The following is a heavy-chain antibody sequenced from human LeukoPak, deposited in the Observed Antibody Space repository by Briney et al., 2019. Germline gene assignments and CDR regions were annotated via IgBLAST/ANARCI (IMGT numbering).Heavy chain of an antibody. CDR2: IIPIFGTA. CDR1: GGTFSSYA. D-gene: IGHD3-10*02. CDR3: AVGVRGVYDY. J-gene: IGHJ4*02. Sequence: SVKVSCKASGGTFSSYAISWVRQAPGQGLEWMGGIIPIFGTANYAQKFRGRVTITTDESTSTAYMELSSLRSGDTAVYYCAVGVRGVYDYWGQGTLVTVSS. V-gene: IGHV1-69*05.